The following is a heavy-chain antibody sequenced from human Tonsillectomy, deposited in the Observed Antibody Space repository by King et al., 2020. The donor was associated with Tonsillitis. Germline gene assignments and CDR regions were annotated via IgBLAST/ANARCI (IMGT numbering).Heavy chain of an antibody. Sequence: VQLVESGGGLVQPGGSLRLSCAASGFSLSRYWMHWVRQVPGKGLVWVSRINRDGSGTTYADSVKGRFTVSRDNARNTLYLQMNSLRVEDTAVYYCVRDLRQQTAANWLDSWGQGTLVSVTS. CDR1: GFSLSRYW. J-gene: IGHJ5*01. CDR3: VRDLRQQTAANWLDS. V-gene: IGHV3-74*03. D-gene: IGHD6-13*01. CDR2: INRDGSGT.